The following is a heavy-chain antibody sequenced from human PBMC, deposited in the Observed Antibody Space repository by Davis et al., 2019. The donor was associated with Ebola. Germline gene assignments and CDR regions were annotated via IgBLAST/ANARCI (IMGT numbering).Heavy chain of an antibody. CDR1: LYNLPPLS. CDR3: ATGLVF. Sequence: AASVTVSRKVSLYNLPPLSIQWVRQAPGKGLEWMGGFDPEDGKTRYAQKFQGRVTMTEDTSTYTGYMVLTGLRYEDTAVYYCATGLVFWGQGTLVTVSS. J-gene: IGHJ4*02. D-gene: IGHD3/OR15-3a*01. V-gene: IGHV1-24*01. CDR2: FDPEDGKT.